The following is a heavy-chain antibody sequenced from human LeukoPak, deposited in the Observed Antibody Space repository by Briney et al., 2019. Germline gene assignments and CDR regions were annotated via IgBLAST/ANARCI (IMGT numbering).Heavy chain of an antibody. J-gene: IGHJ4*02. CDR3: GGQGQGWYFDY. Sequence: GGSLRLSCAASGFTFSNAWMSWVRQAPGKGLEWVSAISGSGGSTYYADSVKGRFTISRDNSKNTLYLQMNSLRAEDTAVYYCGGQGQGWYFDYWGQGTLVTVSS. CDR2: ISGSGGST. V-gene: IGHV3-23*01. CDR1: GFTFSNAW. D-gene: IGHD2-15*01.